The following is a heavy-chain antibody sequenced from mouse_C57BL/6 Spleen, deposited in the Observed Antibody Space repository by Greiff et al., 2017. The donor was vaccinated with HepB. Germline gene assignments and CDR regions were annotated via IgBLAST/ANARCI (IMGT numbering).Heavy chain of an antibody. CDR2: INPNYGTT. CDR3: ARSRDYGSSSCAMDY. Sequence: VQLKESGPELVKPGASVKISCKASGYSFTDYNMNWVKQSNGKSLEWIGVINPNYGTTSYNQKFKGKATLTVDQSSSTAYMQLNSLTSEDSAVYYCARSRDYGSSSCAMDYWGQGTSVTVSS. J-gene: IGHJ4*01. CDR1: GYSFTDYN. V-gene: IGHV1-39*01. D-gene: IGHD1-1*01.